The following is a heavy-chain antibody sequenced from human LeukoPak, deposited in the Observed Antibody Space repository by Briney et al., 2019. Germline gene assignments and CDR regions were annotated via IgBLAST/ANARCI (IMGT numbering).Heavy chain of an antibody. CDR3: ARDLGYRGGWFDP. D-gene: IGHD1-26*01. CDR2: INANSGGT. Sequence: ASVKVSCKAFGYTFTSNYMHWERQAPGQGLEWMGWINANSGGTNYAQKFQDRVTMTRDTSISTAYMELSRLRSDDTAVYYCARDLGYRGGWFDPWGQGTLVTVSS. V-gene: IGHV1-2*02. J-gene: IGHJ5*02. CDR1: GYTFTSNY.